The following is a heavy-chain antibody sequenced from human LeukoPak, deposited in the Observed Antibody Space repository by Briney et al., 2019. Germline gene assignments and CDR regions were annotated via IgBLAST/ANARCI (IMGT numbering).Heavy chain of an antibody. CDR2: IYYSGST. D-gene: IGHD3-9*01. CDR1: GYSISSGYY. CDR3: ARDRADDRDDAFDI. V-gene: IGHV4-30-4*08. J-gene: IGHJ3*02. Sequence: PSETLSLTCAVSGYSISSGYYWSWIRQPPGKGLEWIGYIYYSGSTYYNPSLKSRVTISVDTSKNQFSLKLSSVTAADTAVYYCARDRADDRDDAFDIWGQGTMVTVSS.